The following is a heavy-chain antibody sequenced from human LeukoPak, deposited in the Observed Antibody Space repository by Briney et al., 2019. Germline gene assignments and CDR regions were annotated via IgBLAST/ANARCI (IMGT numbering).Heavy chain of an antibody. CDR3: AKVAGSGSYYEIDY. CDR1: GFTFSSYG. Sequence: GGSLRLSCAASGFTFSSYGMHWVRQAPGKGLEWVAVISYDGSNKYYADSVKGRFTISRDNSKNTVYLQMNSLRAEDTAVYYCAKVAGSGSYYEIDYWGQGTLVTVSS. D-gene: IGHD3-10*01. V-gene: IGHV3-30*18. J-gene: IGHJ4*02. CDR2: ISYDGSNK.